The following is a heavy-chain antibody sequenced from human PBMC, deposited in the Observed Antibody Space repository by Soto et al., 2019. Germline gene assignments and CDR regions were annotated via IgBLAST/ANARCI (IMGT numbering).Heavy chain of an antibody. J-gene: IGHJ3*01. CDR1: GFTFRNYG. D-gene: IGHD3-22*01. CDR2: IGIGSSTK. CDR3: ARDQLYYNDISGRPLNAFDV. V-gene: IGHV3-48*01. Sequence: GSLRLSCAASGFTFRNYGMNWVRQAPGKGLEWVSYIGIGSSTKYYADSVKGRFTISRDNAKNSLYLQMNSPRAEDTAVYYCARDQLYYNDISGRPLNAFDVWGQGTMVTVSS.